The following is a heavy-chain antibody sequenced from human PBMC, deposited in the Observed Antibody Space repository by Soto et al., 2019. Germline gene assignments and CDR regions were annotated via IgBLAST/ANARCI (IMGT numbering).Heavy chain of an antibody. J-gene: IGHJ3*02. V-gene: IGHV3-53*01. D-gene: IGHD3-22*01. Sequence: GSLRLSCAASGFTVSSNYMSWVRQAPGKGLEWVSVIYSGGSTYYADSVKGRFTISRDNSKNTLYLQMNSLRAEDTAVYYCARVETYYYDTRGAFDIWGQGTMVTVSS. CDR1: GFTVSSNY. CDR3: ARVETYYYDTRGAFDI. CDR2: IYSGGST.